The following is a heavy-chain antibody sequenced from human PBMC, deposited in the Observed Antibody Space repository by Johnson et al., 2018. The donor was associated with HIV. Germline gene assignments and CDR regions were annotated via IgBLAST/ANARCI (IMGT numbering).Heavy chain of an antibody. CDR2: IRYDGSNK. CDR1: GFTFSSYG. J-gene: IGHJ3*02. D-gene: IGHD3-22*01. Sequence: QVQLVESGGGVVQPGGSLRLSCAASGFTFSSYGMHWVRQAPGKGLEWVAFIRYDGSNKYYADSVTGRFTISRDNSKNTLYLQMNSRRAGDTAVYYCARGLSSGYSGYAFDIWGQGTMVTVSS. CDR3: ARGLSSGYSGYAFDI. V-gene: IGHV3-30*02.